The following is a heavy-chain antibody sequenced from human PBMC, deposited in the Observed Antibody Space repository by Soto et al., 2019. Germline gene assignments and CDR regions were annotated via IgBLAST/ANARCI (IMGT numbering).Heavy chain of an antibody. CDR2: ISYDGSNK. D-gene: IGHD1-20*01. Sequence: GGSLRLSCAASGFTFSSYGMHWVRQAPGKGLEWVAVISYDGSNKYYADSVKGRFTISRDNSKNTLYLQMNSLRAEDTAVYYCAKDGGITGTTADLYFDYWGQGTLVTVSS. CDR3: AKDGGITGTTADLYFDY. J-gene: IGHJ4*02. CDR1: GFTFSSYG. V-gene: IGHV3-30*18.